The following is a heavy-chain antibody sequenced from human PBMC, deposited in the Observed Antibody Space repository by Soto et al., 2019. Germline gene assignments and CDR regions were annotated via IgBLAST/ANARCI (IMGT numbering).Heavy chain of an antibody. D-gene: IGHD3-10*01. CDR2: ISDIAYT. CDR3: ARQGFGVLHGLVDV. CDR1: GGSISSSSYY. Sequence: SETLSLTCTVSGGSISSSSYYWGWFRLPPGKGLEWIGYISDIAYTSYNPSLKGRVSISVDTSKNQFSLTLTSVTAADTAVYYCARQGFGVLHGLVDVWGQGTTVTVSS. J-gene: IGHJ6*02. V-gene: IGHV4-61*05.